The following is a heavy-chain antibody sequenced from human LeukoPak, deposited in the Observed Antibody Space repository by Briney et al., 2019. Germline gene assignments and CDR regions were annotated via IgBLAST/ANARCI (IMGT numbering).Heavy chain of an antibody. J-gene: IGHJ5*02. CDR2: ISGGGGIT. CDR3: ARETNCSGGSCYLQNWFDP. CDR1: GFTFSSYA. V-gene: IGHV3-23*01. D-gene: IGHD2-15*01. Sequence: GGSLRLSCAASGFTFSSYAMSWVRQAPGKGLEWVSAISGGGGITYYADSVKGRFTISRDNSKNTLYLQMSSLRAEDTAVYYCARETNCSGGSCYLQNWFDPWGQGTLVTVSS.